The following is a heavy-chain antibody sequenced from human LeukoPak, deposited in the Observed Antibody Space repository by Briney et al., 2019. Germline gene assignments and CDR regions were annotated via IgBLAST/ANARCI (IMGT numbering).Heavy chain of an antibody. D-gene: IGHD3-10*01. CDR2: INHSGST. CDR3: ARGFRITMVRGVKGWFDP. J-gene: IGHJ5*02. CDR1: GGSFSGYY. V-gene: IGHV4-34*01. Sequence: SETLSLTCAVYGGSFSGYYWSWIRQPSGKGLEWIGEINHSGSTNYNPSLKSRVTISVDTSKNQFSLKLSSVTAADTAVYYCARGFRITMVRGVKGWFDPWGQGTLVTVSS.